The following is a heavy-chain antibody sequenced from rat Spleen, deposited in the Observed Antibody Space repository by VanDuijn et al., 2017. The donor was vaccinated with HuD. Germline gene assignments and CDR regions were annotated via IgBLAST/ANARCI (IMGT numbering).Heavy chain of an antibody. CDR2: ISTRGGST. V-gene: IGHV5-46*01. D-gene: IGHD1-12*03. CDR3: ARHAYYDGYYHWYFDF. Sequence: EVQLVESGGDLVQPGRSVRLSCAASGFTFSNFPMAWVRQAPTKGLEWVATISTRGGSTYYRDSVKGRFTISRDNAKSTLYLQMDSLRSEDTATYYCARHAYYDGYYHWYFDFWGPGTMVTVSS. J-gene: IGHJ1*01. CDR1: GFTFSNFP.